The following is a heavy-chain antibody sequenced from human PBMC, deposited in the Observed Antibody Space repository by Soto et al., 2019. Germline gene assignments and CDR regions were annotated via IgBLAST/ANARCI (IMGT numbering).Heavy chain of an antibody. CDR2: ISAYNGNT. J-gene: IGHJ4*02. D-gene: IGHD2-2*01. V-gene: IGHV1-18*01. CDR3: ARVRRYCSSTSCKYYFDY. Sequence: ASVKVSCKASGSTFTSYGISWVRQAPGQGLEWMGWISAYNGNTNYAQKLQGRVTMTTDTSTSTAYMELRSLRSDDTAVYYCARVRRYCSSTSCKYYFDYWGQGTLVTVSS. CDR1: GSTFTSYG.